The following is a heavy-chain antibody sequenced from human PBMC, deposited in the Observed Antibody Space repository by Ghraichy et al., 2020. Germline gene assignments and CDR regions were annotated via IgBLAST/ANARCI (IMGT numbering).Heavy chain of an antibody. D-gene: IGHD3-22*01. Sequence: GESLNISCKASGDTFSSYWIGWVRQMPGKGLEWMGIIYPGDSDTRYSPSFQGRVTISVDKSIRTAYLQWSSLKASDTAMYYCARSGVETYYYDTSGYYAFDIWGQGTMVTVSS. CDR2: IYPGDSDT. J-gene: IGHJ3*02. CDR3: ARSGVETYYYDTSGYYAFDI. CDR1: GDTFSSYW. V-gene: IGHV5-51*01.